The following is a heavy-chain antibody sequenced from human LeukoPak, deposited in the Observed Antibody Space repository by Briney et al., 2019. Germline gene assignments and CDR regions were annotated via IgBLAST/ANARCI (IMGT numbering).Heavy chain of an antibody. J-gene: IGHJ3*02. V-gene: IGHV5-51*01. Sequence: GESLQISCQGSGYSFTSYWIGWVRQMPGKGLEWMGIIYPGDSDTRYSPSFQGQVTISADKSISTAYLQWSSLKASDTAMYYCARAYCGGDCYGSSFPNDAFDIWGQGTMVTVSS. CDR2: IYPGDSDT. CDR1: GYSFTSYW. D-gene: IGHD2-21*02. CDR3: ARAYCGGDCYGSSFPNDAFDI.